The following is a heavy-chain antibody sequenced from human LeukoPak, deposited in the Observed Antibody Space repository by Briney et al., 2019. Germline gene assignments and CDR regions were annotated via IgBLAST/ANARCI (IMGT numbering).Heavy chain of an antibody. CDR1: GGTFRSYA. D-gene: IGHD6-19*01. CDR2: IIPIFGTT. J-gene: IGHJ5*02. V-gene: IGHV1-69*05. CDR3: ARAHLAVAGTGWFDP. Sequence: SVKVSCKASGGTFRSYAISWVRQAPGQGLEWMGRIIPIFGTTSYAQKFQGRVTITTDECTSTAYMELSSLRSEDTAVYYCARAHLAVAGTGWFDPWAREPWSPSPQ.